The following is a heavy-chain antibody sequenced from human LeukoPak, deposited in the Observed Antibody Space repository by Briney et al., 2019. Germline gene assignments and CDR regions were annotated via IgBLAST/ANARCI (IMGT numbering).Heavy chain of an antibody. Sequence: SETLSLTCTASGASISSGTYSWSWIRQPPGEGLEWIGYIYHTGSTYYNPSLKGRVTISVDRSKNQFSLNLNFVTAADTALYYCARGDGSGSGRWFDPWGQGTLITVSS. J-gene: IGHJ5*02. CDR1: GASISSGTYS. V-gene: IGHV4-30-2*01. D-gene: IGHD3-10*01. CDR3: ARGDGSGSGRWFDP. CDR2: IYHTGST.